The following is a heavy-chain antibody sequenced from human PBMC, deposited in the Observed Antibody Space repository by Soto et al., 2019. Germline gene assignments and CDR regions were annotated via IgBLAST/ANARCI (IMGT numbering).Heavy chain of an antibody. Sequence: PSETLSLTCTVSGGSISSSSRSGIRQPPGRGLEWIGYIYNNGRADYNPAIKSRVTIAVDTSKNHFSLKLSSVTPADTAVYYCARARFCTSTSCCHYFDFWGQGTLVTVSS. CDR3: ARARFCTSTSCCHYFDF. V-gene: IGHV4-59*01. J-gene: IGHJ4*02. CDR2: IYNNGRA. CDR1: GGSISSSS. D-gene: IGHD2-2*01.